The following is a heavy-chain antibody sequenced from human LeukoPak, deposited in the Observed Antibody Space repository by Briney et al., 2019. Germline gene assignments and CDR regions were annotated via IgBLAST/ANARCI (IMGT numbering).Heavy chain of an antibody. CDR3: ARGEGDSSSWFDP. J-gene: IGHJ5*02. V-gene: IGHV4-30-4*08. CDR2: IYYSGST. Sequence: PSQTLSLTCTVSGGSISSGGYYWSWIRQPPGKGLERIGYIYYSGSTYYNPSLKSRVTISVDTSKNQFSLKLSSVTAADTAVYYCARGEGDSSSWFDPWGQGTLVTVSS. D-gene: IGHD6-13*01. CDR1: GGSISSGGYY.